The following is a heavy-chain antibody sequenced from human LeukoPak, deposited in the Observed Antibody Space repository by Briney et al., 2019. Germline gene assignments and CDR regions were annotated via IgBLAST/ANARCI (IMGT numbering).Heavy chain of an antibody. V-gene: IGHV1-18*01. CDR1: GYTFTIYG. Sequence: GASVKVSCKASGYTFTIYGISWVRQAPGQGLEWMGWISAYNGNTNYAQKLQGRVTMTTDTSTSTAYMELSSLRSEDTAVYYCARVGNIVVVPAMANYYYMDVWGKGTTVTVSS. CDR3: ARVGNIVVVPAMANYYYMDV. CDR2: ISAYNGNT. D-gene: IGHD2-2*01. J-gene: IGHJ6*03.